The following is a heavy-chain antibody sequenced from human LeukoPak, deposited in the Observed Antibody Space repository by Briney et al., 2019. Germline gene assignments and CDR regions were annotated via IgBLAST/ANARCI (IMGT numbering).Heavy chain of an antibody. CDR2: ISANGDGI. CDR3: AKTPGGAAGNRVFDH. CDR1: GFTFSSHA. Sequence: GGSLRLSCAASGFTFSSHAMSWVRQAPGKGLEWVSAISANGDGIYYTDSVKGRFTMSRDNSKDTLYLQMNSLRADDTAVYYCAKTPGGAAGNRVFDHWGQGALVTVSS. D-gene: IGHD6-13*01. V-gene: IGHV3-23*01. J-gene: IGHJ4*02.